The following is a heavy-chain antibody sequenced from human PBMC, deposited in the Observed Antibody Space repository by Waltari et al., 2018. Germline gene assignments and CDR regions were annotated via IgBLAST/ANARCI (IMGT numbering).Heavy chain of an antibody. V-gene: IGHV3-48*04. CDR1: GFTFSSYS. CDR3: ARDLPLYYFDY. CDR2: ISSSSSTI. Sequence: EVQLVESGGGLVQPGGSLRLSCAASGFTFSSYSMNWVRQAPGKGLEWVSYISSSSSTIYYADSVKGRFTISRDNAKNSLYLQMNSLGAEDTAVYYCARDLPLYYFDYWGQGTLVTVSS. J-gene: IGHJ4*02.